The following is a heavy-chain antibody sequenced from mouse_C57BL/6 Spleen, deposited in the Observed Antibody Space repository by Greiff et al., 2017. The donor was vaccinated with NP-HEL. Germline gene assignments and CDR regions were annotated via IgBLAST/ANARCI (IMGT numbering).Heavy chain of an antibody. V-gene: IGHV1-50*01. D-gene: IGHD1-1*01. CDR3: ARSVVAYYYAMDY. J-gene: IGHJ4*01. CDR1: GYTFTSYW. CDR2: IDPSDSYT. Sequence: QVQLQQPGAELVKPGASVKLSCKASGYTFTSYWMQWVKQRPGQGLEWIGEIDPSDSYTNYNQKFKGKATLTVDTSSSTAYMQLSSLTSEDSAVYYCARSVVAYYYAMDYWGQGTSVTVSS.